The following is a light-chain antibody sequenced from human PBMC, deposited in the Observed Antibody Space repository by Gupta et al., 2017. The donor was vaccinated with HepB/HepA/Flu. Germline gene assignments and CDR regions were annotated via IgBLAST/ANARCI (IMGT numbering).Light chain of an antibody. CDR1: QLGDKY. J-gene: IGLJ2*01. Sequence: SYELTQPPSVSVSPGQTPSIICSGDQLGDKYACWYQQKPGQYPILFSVRDAKRHSGNPERGSGSDSATTETITVIGTQAVDDAYCDCQAWDSSSLVGFGGGTKLTVL. CDR3: QAWDSSSLVG. CDR2: RDA. V-gene: IGLV3-1*01.